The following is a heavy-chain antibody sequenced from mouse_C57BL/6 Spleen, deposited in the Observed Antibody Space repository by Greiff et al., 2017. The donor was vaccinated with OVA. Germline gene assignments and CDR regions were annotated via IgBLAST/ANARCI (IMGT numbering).Heavy chain of an antibody. CDR1: GYTFTSSW. J-gene: IGHJ2*01. CDR2: IYPGSGRP. V-gene: IGHV1-55*01. CDR3: ARSFYDYGSRDY. D-gene: IGHD1-1*01. Sequence: QVQLQQPGAELVKPGASVKMSCQASGYTFTSSWLTWVKQRPGQGLEWIGDIYPGSGRPNYNEKFKSKATLTVDTSSSTAYMQLSSLTSEDSAVYYWARSFYDYGSRDYWGQGTTLTVSS.